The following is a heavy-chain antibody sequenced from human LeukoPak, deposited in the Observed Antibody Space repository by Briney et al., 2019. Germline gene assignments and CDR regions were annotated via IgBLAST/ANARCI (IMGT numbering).Heavy chain of an antibody. CDR1: GFTFSNYG. CDR3: AKASSYDSSGYYYYFDY. V-gene: IGHV3-30*18. J-gene: IGHJ4*02. D-gene: IGHD3-22*01. CDR2: VSYDGSDK. Sequence: GGSLRLSCAASGFTFSNYGMHWVRQAPGKGLEWVASVSYDGSDKNYADSVKGRFTISRDNSDNTLYLQMNSLGAEDTAVYYCAKASSYDSSGYYYYFDYWGQGTLVTDSS.